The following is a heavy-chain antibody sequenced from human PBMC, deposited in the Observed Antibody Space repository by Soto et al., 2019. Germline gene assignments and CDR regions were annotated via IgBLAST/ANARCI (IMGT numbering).Heavy chain of an antibody. CDR3: ARHCNRGTYYDAFDI. Sequence: LLESGPGLVKPSETLSLTCTVSGGFISSSRDYWGWIRQPPGKGLEWIGTTYYSGRTYYTPSLKGRVTMSVDTSKNQFSLKLSSVTAADTAVYYCARHCNRGTYYDAFDIWGQGTMVTVSS. J-gene: IGHJ3*02. CDR2: TYYSGRT. D-gene: IGHD1-26*01. V-gene: IGHV4-39*01. CDR1: GGFISSSRDY.